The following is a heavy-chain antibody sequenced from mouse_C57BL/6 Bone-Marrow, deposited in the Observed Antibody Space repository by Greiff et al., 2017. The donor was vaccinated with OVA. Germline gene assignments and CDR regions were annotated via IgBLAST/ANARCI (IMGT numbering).Heavy chain of an antibody. Sequence: QVQLQQSGPELVKPGASVKISCKASGYSFTSYYIHWVKQRPGQGLEWIGWIYPGSGNTKYNEKFKGKATLTADTSSSTAYMQLSSLTSEDSAVYYCARAIIITTVVPAYFDYWGQGTTLTVSS. J-gene: IGHJ2*01. D-gene: IGHD1-1*01. V-gene: IGHV1-66*01. CDR3: ARAIIITTVVPAYFDY. CDR1: GYSFTSYY. CDR2: IYPGSGNT.